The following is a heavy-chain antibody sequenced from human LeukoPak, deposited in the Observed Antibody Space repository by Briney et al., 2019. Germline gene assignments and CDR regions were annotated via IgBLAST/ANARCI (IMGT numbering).Heavy chain of an antibody. Sequence: SETLSLTCTVSGGSISSYCWSWIRQPPGKGLEWIGYIYYSGSTNYNPSLKSRVTISVDTSKNQFSLKLSSVTAADTAVYYCARHSGLTTVTRRLLDFYFDYWGQGTLVTVSS. CDR2: IYYSGST. CDR1: GGSISSYC. D-gene: IGHD4-11*01. CDR3: ARHSGLTTVTRRLLDFYFDY. J-gene: IGHJ4*02. V-gene: IGHV4-59*08.